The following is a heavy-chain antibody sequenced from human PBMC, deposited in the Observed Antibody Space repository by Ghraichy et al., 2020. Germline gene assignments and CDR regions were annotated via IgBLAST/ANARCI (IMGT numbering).Heavy chain of an antibody. CDR2: IYYSGST. J-gene: IGHJ6*02. D-gene: IGHD3-16*01. V-gene: IGHV4-59*01. Sequence: SETLSLTCTVSGGSISSYYWSWIRQPPGKGLEWIGYIYYSGSTNYNPSLKSRVTISVDTSKNQFSLKLSSVTAADTAVYYCARASIGLGGYYGMDVWGQGTTVTVSS. CDR1: GGSISSYY. CDR3: ARASIGLGGYYGMDV.